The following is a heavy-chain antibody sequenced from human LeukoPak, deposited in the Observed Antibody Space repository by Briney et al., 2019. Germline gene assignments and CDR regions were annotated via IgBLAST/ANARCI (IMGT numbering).Heavy chain of an antibody. J-gene: IGHJ3*02. CDR3: GYGLVDI. CDR1: GGSISSSSYY. V-gene: IGHV4-39*07. CDR2: IYYSGST. D-gene: IGHD3-10*01. Sequence: SETLSLTCTVSGGSISSSSYYWGWIRQPPGKGLEWIGSIYYSGSTYYSPSLRSRVTISLDTSRNQFSLKLNSVTAADTAVYYCGYGLVDIWGQGTMVTVSS.